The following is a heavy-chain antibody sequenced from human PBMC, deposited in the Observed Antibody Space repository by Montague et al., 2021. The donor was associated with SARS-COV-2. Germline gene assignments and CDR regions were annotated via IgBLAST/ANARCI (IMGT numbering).Heavy chain of an antibody. J-gene: IGHJ5*02. V-gene: IGHV4-39*01. D-gene: IGHD6-13*01. CDR1: GGSISSGSYY. Sequence: SETLSLTCTVSGGSISSGSYYWGWIRQPPGRGLEWIGSLYYTGSTYYNPSLKSRVTISVDTSKNQFSLKLSSVTAADTAVYYCARDSSSWYYWFDPWGQGTLVTVSS. CDR2: LYYTGST. CDR3: ARDSSSWYYWFDP.